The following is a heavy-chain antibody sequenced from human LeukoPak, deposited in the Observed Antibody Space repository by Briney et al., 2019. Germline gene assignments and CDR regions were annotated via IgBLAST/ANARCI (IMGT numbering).Heavy chain of an antibody. D-gene: IGHD2-2*01. CDR3: ERDKELRGCSSTSCYLYYYGMDV. CDR1: GFTFSDYY. CDR2: ISSSGSTI. V-gene: IGHV3-11*01. J-gene: IGHJ6*01. Sequence: GGSLRLSCAASGFTFSDYYMSWIRQAPGKGLEWVSYISSSGSTIYYADSVKGRFTISRDNAKNSLYLQMNSLRAEDTAVYYCERDKELRGCSSTSCYLYYYGMDVWGEGTTVTVSS.